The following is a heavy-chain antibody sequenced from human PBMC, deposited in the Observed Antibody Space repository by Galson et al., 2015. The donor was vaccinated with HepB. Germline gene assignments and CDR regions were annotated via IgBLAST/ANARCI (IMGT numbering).Heavy chain of an antibody. CDR3: ARGSIAVAGGVDY. Sequence: LRLSCAASGFTVSSNYMSWVRQAPGKGLEWVSVIYSGGSTYYADSVKGRFTISRDNSKNTLYLQMNSLRAEDTAVYYCARGSIAVAGGVDYWGQGTLVTVSS. CDR1: GFTVSSNY. CDR2: IYSGGST. D-gene: IGHD6-19*01. J-gene: IGHJ4*02. V-gene: IGHV3-66*02.